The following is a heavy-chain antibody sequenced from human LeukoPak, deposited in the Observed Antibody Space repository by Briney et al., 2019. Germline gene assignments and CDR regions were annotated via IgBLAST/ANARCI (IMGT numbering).Heavy chain of an antibody. CDR2: IYHSGST. Sequence: SETLSLTCTVSSGSITSYYWSWIRQPPGKGLEWIGKIYHSGSTNYNPSLKSRVTISVDKSKNQFSLKLSSVTAADTAVYYCARVGGSYPHFDYWGQGTLVTVSS. J-gene: IGHJ4*02. V-gene: IGHV4-59*12. CDR1: SGSITSYY. CDR3: ARVGGSYPHFDY. D-gene: IGHD1-26*01.